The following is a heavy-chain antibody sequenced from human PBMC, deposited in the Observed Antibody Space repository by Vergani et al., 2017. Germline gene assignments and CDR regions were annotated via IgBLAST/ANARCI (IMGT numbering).Heavy chain of an antibody. D-gene: IGHD2-15*01. CDR3: TTDWHCSGGSCYFYLYYYYGMDV. Sequence: EVQLVESGGGLVKPGGSLRLSCAASGFTFSNAWMSWVRQAPGKGLEWVGRIKSKTDGGTTDYAAPVKGRFTISRDDSKNTLYLQMNSLKTEDTAVYYCTTDWHCSGGSCYFYLYYYYGMDVWGQGTTVTVSS. V-gene: IGHV3-15*01. CDR2: IKSKTDGGTT. J-gene: IGHJ6*02. CDR1: GFTFSNAW.